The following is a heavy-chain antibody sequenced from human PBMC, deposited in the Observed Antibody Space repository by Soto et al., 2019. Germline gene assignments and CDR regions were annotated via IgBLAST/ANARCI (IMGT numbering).Heavy chain of an antibody. D-gene: IGHD2-2*01. V-gene: IGHV4-4*02. CDR2: IYHSGSP. CDR3: ARRVPAAPNWFDP. Sequence: SETLSLTCAVSGGSISGGTWWSWVRQPPGRGLEWIGEIYHSGSPNYNPSLKSRVTMSVDKSKNLFSLRLSSVTAADSALYYCARRVPAAPNWFDPWGQGTLVTVS. J-gene: IGHJ5*02. CDR1: GGSISGGTW.